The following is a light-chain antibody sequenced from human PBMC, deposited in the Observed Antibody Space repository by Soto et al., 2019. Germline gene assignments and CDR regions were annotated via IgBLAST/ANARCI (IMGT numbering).Light chain of an antibody. V-gene: IGKV3-20*01. CDR3: QQQGSSPIT. CDR1: QTVTRNY. J-gene: IGKJ5*01. CDR2: GAS. Sequence: EIVLTQSPGTLPLSTEERATLSCRASQTVTRNYLAWHQQKPGQTPRLLVYGASSRATGIPDRLSGSGSGTDFTLTISRLEPEEGAVDYGQQQGSSPITFGQGTRLEIK.